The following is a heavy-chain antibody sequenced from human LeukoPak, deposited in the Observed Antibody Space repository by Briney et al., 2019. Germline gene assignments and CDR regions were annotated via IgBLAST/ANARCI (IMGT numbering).Heavy chain of an antibody. CDR2: SNSDGSST. CDR1: GFTFNNYW. V-gene: IGHV3-74*01. D-gene: IGHD6-13*01. Sequence: GGSLRLSCAASGFTFNNYWMHWVRQAPGKGLVWVSRSNSDGSSTTYADSVKGRFTISRDNAKNTLYLQMNSLRAEDTAVYYCARGGPYSSRPLDYWGQGTLVTVSS. CDR3: ARGGPYSSRPLDY. J-gene: IGHJ4*02.